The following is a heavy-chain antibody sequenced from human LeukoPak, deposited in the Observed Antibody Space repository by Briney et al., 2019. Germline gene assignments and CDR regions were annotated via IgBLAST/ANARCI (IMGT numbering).Heavy chain of an antibody. CDR1: GGSFSGYC. V-gene: IGHV4-34*01. D-gene: IGHD4-11*01. Sequence: PSETLSLTCTVYGGSFSGYCWSWIRQAPGEGLECLGEINHSGTTNYNPSLNSRVTISLDTSKNQFSLKLTSVTAADTAVYYCARTSYTNYDKWYDPWGQGTLVTVSS. CDR2: INHSGTT. J-gene: IGHJ5*02. CDR3: ARTSYTNYDKWYDP.